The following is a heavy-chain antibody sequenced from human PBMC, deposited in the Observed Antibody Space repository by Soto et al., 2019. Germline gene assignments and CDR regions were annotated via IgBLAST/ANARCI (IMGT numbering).Heavy chain of an antibody. J-gene: IGHJ4*02. CDR1: GHSISSGYY. Sequence: SETLSLTCAVSGHSISSGYYWGWIRQPPGKGLEWIGSFYHSGSTYYNPSLKSRVTISVDTSKNQFSLKLSSVTAADTAVYYCARSREFDYWSQGTLGTVSS. CDR3: ARSREFDY. V-gene: IGHV4-38-2*01. CDR2: FYHSGST.